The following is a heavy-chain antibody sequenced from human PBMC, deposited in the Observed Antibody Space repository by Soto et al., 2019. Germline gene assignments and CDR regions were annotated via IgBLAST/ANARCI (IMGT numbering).Heavy chain of an antibody. D-gene: IGHD3-10*01. Sequence: GGSLRLSCAASGFTFSSYWMHWVRQAPGKGLVWVSRINSDGSSTSYADSVKGRFTISRDNAKNTLYLPMNSLRAEDTAVYYCARSVVASSVWFGEHIQNYYFDYWGQGTLVTVSS. V-gene: IGHV3-74*01. J-gene: IGHJ4*02. CDR3: ARSVVASSVWFGEHIQNYYFDY. CDR2: INSDGSST. CDR1: GFTFSSYW.